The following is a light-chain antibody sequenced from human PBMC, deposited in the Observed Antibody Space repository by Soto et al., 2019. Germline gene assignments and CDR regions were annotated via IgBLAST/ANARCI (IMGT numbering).Light chain of an antibody. CDR3: SSYTSSDTLYV. V-gene: IGLV2-14*01. CDR2: DVD. CDR1: RSDVGTFKY. Sequence: QAVVTQPASVSGSPGQSITVSCTGTRSDVGTFKYVSWYQRHPGKGPKLLIYDVDSRPSGVSTRFSGSKFGNKASQTISGLQAEDEADYFCSSYTSSDTLYVFGSGIKVTIL. J-gene: IGLJ1*01.